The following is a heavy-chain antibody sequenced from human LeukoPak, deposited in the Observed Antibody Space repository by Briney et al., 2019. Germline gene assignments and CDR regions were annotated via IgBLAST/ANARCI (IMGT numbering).Heavy chain of an antibody. CDR1: GGSISSYY. J-gene: IGHJ2*01. Sequence: SETLSLTCTVSGGSISSYYWSWIRQPPGKGLEWIGYIYYSGSTNYNPSLKSRVTISVDTSKNQFSLKLSSVTAADTAVYYCARCRDGYWYFDLRGRGTLVTVSS. CDR2: IYYSGST. V-gene: IGHV4-59*01. CDR3: ARCRDGYWYFDL. D-gene: IGHD5-24*01.